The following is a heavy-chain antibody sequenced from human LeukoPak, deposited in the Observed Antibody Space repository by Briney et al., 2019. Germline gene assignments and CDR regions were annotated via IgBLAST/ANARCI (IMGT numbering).Heavy chain of an antibody. J-gene: IGHJ4*02. CDR3: ARDVVGSLDY. CDR1: GFTFSTYW. Sequence: SGGSLRLSCAASGFTFSTYWMAWVRQAPGKGLEWVANIKGDESARHQADSVKGRFTISRDNAQNSVYLQMTSLRGEGTAVYYCARDVVGSLDYWGQGTLVTVSS. D-gene: IGHD1-26*01. CDR2: IKGDESAR. V-gene: IGHV3-7*01.